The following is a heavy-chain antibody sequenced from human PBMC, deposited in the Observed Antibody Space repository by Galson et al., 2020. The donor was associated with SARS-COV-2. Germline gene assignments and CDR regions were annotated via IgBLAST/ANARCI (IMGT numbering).Heavy chain of an antibody. CDR1: GGSISSYY. CDR3: AGVQGSSWTSPNYGMDV. V-gene: IGHV4-4*07. Sequence: LSLTCTVSGGSISSYYWSWIRQPAGKGLEWIGRIYTSGSTNYNPSLKSRVTMSVDTSKNQFSLKLSSVTAADTAVYYCAGVQGSSWTSPNYGMDVWGQGTTVTVSS. D-gene: IGHD6-13*01. J-gene: IGHJ6*02. CDR2: IYTSGST.